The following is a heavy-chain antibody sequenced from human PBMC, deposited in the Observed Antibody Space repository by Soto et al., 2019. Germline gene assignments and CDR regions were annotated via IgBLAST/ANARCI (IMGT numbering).Heavy chain of an antibody. D-gene: IGHD6-13*01. V-gene: IGHV1-18*01. CDR1: GFTFTSYG. J-gene: IGHJ4*02. Sequence: QVQLVQSGAEVKKPGASMKVSCKASGFTFTSYGISWVRQAPGQGLEWMGWVSAYNGNTHYAQKLQGRVTMTTDPSPTTAYMELRSLRSDDTAVYYCSRGGSSWQPHQDYWGQGTLVTVSS. CDR3: SRGGSSWQPHQDY. CDR2: VSAYNGNT.